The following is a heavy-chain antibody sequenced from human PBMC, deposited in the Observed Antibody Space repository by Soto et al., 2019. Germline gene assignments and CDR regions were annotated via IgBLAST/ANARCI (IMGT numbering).Heavy chain of an antibody. Sequence: GGSLRLSCAASGFTFSDYYMSWIRQAPGKGLEWVSYISSSGSTIYYADSVKGRFTISRDNAKNSLYLQMNSLRAEDTAVYYCARTGRGLRLPYKRYYYYYMDVWGKGTTVTVSS. CDR3: ARTGRGLRLPYKRYYYYYMDV. D-gene: IGHD5-12*01. J-gene: IGHJ6*03. CDR2: ISSSGSTI. V-gene: IGHV3-11*01. CDR1: GFTFSDYY.